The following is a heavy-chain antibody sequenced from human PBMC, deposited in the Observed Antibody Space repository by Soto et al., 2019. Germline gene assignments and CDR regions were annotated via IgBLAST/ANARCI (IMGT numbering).Heavy chain of an antibody. J-gene: IGHJ5*02. CDR1: GGSLRTCC. D-gene: IGHD1-20*01. CDR3: AKTRITSTAATFDP. CDR2: MSYSGST. V-gene: IGHV4-59*01. Sequence: PSETLSLTCTVSGGSLRTCCSSWIRRPPGKGLEWIVYMSYSGSTNYNPSLKSRVTMSVDTSKNQVSLKLSSVTAADTAVYYCAKTRITSTAATFDPWGQGTLVTVSS.